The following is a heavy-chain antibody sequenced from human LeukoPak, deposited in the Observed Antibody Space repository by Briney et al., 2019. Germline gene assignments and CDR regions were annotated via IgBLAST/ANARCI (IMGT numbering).Heavy chain of an antibody. CDR1: GFTSSSFA. Sequence: GGSLRLXCAASGFTSSSFAMRWVRRAPGKGLEWVSAISGSGGATYYADSVKGRFTISRDNSKNTLYLQMNSLRAEDTAVYYCAKVSRGIVAAMDVWGKGTTVTVSS. V-gene: IGHV3-23*01. CDR3: AKVSRGIVAAMDV. D-gene: IGHD6-25*01. J-gene: IGHJ6*03. CDR2: ISGSGGAT.